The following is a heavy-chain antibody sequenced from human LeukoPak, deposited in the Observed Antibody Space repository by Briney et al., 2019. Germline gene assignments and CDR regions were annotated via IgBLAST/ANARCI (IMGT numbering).Heavy chain of an antibody. J-gene: IGHJ5*02. Sequence: PSETLSLTCTVSGGSINSGGYYWSWIRQPPGKGLEWIGYIYQSGSTYYNPSLKSRVTISIDRSKNQFSLKLSSVTAADTAVYYCARVAEYYYGSGTFDPWGQGTLVTVSS. CDR2: IYQSGST. CDR3: ARVAEYYYGSGTFDP. D-gene: IGHD3-10*01. CDR1: GGSINSGGYY. V-gene: IGHV4-30-2*01.